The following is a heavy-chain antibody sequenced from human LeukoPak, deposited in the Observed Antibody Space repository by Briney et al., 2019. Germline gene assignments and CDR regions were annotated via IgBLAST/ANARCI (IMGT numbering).Heavy chain of an antibody. CDR1: GFTFSSYW. V-gene: IGHV3-7*03. J-gene: IGHJ4*02. CDR3: ARDHRKARGVIDY. Sequence: GGSLRLSCAASGFTFSSYWMSWVRQAPGKGLEWVANIKQDGSEKYYVDSVKGRFTISRDNAKNSLYLQMNSLRAEDTAVYYCARDHRKARGVIDYWGQGTLVTVSS. CDR2: IKQDGSEK. D-gene: IGHD3-10*01.